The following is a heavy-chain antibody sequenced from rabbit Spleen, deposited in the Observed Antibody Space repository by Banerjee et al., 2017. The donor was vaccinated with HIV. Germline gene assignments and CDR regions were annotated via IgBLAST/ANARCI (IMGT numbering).Heavy chain of an antibody. J-gene: IGHJ4*01. V-gene: IGHV1S40*01. D-gene: IGHD4-1*01. CDR1: GFSFSSSYY. Sequence: QSLGESGGGLVQPEGSLTLTCTASGFSFSSSYYMCWVRQAPGKGLEWIACIDGGSSGFTYFASWAKGRFTISKTSSTTVTLQMASLTAADTATYFCAREGSGQVFFNLWGQGTLVTVS. CDR2: IDGGSSGFT. CDR3: AREGSGQVFFNL.